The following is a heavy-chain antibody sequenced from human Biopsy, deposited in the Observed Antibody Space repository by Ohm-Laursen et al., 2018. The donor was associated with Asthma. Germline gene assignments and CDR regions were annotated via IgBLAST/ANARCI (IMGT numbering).Heavy chain of an antibody. CDR2: IIPIFGTA. V-gene: IGHV1-69*13. J-gene: IGHJ4*02. CDR1: GDSFSNYA. CDR3: VRGDSSGWSHYYFDY. Sequence: SVKVSCKASGDSFSNYAISWVRQAPGQGLEWMGGIIPIFGTANYAQKFQGRVTITADESTSTAYMELSSLRAEDTAVYYCVRGDSSGWSHYYFDYWGQGTLVTVSS. D-gene: IGHD6-19*01.